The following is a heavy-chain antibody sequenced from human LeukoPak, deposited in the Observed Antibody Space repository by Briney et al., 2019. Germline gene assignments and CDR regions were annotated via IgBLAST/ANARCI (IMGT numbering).Heavy chain of an antibody. CDR1: GGSISSGDYH. D-gene: IGHD6-13*01. J-gene: IGHJ4*02. Sequence: SETLSLTCTVSGGSISSGDYHWNWIRQSPGKGLEWIGFIHDSGSTYYNPSLKSRVTMSRDMSKNQFSLKLTSVTAADTAVYYCASGVTGAAGLYYFDYWGQGTLVTVSS. CDR3: ASGVTGAAGLYYFDY. V-gene: IGHV4-30-4*01. CDR2: IHDSGST.